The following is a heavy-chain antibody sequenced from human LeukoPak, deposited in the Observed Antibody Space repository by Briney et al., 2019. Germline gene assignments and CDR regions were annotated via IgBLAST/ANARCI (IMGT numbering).Heavy chain of an antibody. Sequence: PSETLSLTCTVSGYSISSGCYWGWIRQPPGKGLEGFGSIYYSGCIYYNASLKSRFTISVDTSKNQFSLKLNSVTAADTAVYYCARHRSKRLQSSFDYWGQGTLVTVSS. CDR3: ARHRSKRLQSSFDY. V-gene: IGHV4-38-2*02. CDR2: IYYSGCI. J-gene: IGHJ4*02. CDR1: GYSISSGCY. D-gene: IGHD5-24*01.